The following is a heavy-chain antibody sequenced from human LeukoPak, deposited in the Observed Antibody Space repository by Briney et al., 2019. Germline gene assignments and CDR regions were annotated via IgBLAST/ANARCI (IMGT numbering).Heavy chain of an antibody. J-gene: IGHJ5*02. Sequence: GASVKVSCKTSGYPFRDFYIHWVRHAPGQGLEWMGWINPNGADTHFPRKFRGRVTMTRDTSLSTIYMELSSLKSDDTAVYYCARSERGYCSRGTCYQNWFDTWGQGTLVTISS. CDR3: ARSERGYCSRGTCYQNWFDT. V-gene: IGHV1-2*02. CDR1: GYPFRDFY. CDR2: INPNGADT. D-gene: IGHD2-15*01.